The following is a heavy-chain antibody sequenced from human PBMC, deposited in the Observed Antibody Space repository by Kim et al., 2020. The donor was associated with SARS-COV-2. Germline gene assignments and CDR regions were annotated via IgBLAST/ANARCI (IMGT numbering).Heavy chain of an antibody. CDR1: GYTFTSYA. V-gene: IGHV1-3*01. CDR3: ASSTDIQLWFDY. CDR2: INAGNGNT. Sequence: ASVKVSCKASGYTFTSYAMHWVRQAPGQRIEWMGWINAGNGNTKYSQKFQGRVTITRDTSASSAYMELSSLRSEDTAVYYCASSTDIQLWFDYWGQGTLVTVSS. D-gene: IGHD5-18*01. J-gene: IGHJ4*02.